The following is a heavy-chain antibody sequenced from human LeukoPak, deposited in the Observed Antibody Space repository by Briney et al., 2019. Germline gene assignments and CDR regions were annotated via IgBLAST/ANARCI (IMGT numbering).Heavy chain of an antibody. J-gene: IGHJ4*02. V-gene: IGHV4-59*08. CDR1: GDSIRGYY. D-gene: IGHD3-10*01. Sequence: SETLSLTCTVSGDSIRGYYWSWLRQSPGKGLEWIGFIYSTGMTDYNPSLKSRVTISVDTSKNQFSLNLSSLTAPDTPLYYSARHRGGHFIESSCNYWGQGTLVTVSS. CDR3: ARHRGGHFIESSCNY. CDR2: IYSTGMT.